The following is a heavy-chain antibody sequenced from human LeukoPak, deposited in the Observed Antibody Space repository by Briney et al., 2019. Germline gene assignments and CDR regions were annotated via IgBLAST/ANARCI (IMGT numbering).Heavy chain of an antibody. CDR3: ARFSLSEDGDY. CDR1: GYTFTSYG. CDR2: INPNSGGT. V-gene: IGHV1-2*06. D-gene: IGHD3-3*02. J-gene: IGHJ4*02. Sequence: ASVKVSCKASGYTFTSYGISWVRQAPGQGLEWMGRINPNSGGTNYAQKFQGRVTMTRDTSISTAYMGLSRLRSDDTAVYYCARFSLSEDGDYWGQGTLVTVSS.